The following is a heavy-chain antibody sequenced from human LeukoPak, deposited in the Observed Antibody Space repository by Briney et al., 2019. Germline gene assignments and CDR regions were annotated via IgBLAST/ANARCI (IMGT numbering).Heavy chain of an antibody. V-gene: IGHV1-46*01. CDR2: ISPSGSST. CDR3: AREGSDSSGYFDY. J-gene: IGHJ4*02. D-gene: IGHD3-22*01. CDR1: GYTFTRNY. Sequence: PEASVKVSCKASGYTFTRNYMHWVRQAPGQGLEWMGVISPSGSSTSYAQKFQGRVTMTRDTSTSTVYMDLSSLRSEDTAVYYCAREGSDSSGYFDYWGLGTLVTVSS.